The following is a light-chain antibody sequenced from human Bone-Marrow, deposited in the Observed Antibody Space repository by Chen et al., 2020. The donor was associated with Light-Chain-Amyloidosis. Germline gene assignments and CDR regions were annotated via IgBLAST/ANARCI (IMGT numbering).Light chain of an antibody. CDR1: QHVNTRF. Sequence: EIVLTQSPGTLSLSPGESATLSCRASQHVNTRFLAWYQQKPGQAPRLLIYAASSRATGIPDRFRATGSGTDFTLSISRLEPEDFAVYYCQQYGSSPRTFGQGTKLEI. V-gene: IGKV3-20*01. J-gene: IGKJ2*01. CDR2: AAS. CDR3: QQYGSSPRT.